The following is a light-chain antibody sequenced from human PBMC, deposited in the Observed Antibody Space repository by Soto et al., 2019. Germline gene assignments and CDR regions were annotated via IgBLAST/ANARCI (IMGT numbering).Light chain of an antibody. CDR3: QQYNNWPLLA. J-gene: IGKJ5*01. CDR1: PSVSGSN. Sequence: EIVLTQSPGTLSLSPGERATLSCRAIPSVSGSNLAWYQQKPGQAPRLVIYGASTRATGIPARFSGSGSGTEFTLTISSLQSEDFAVYYCQQYNNWPLLAFGQGTRLEI. CDR2: GAS. V-gene: IGKV3-15*01.